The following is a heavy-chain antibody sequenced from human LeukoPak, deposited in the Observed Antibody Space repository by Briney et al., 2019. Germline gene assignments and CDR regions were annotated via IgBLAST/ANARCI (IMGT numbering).Heavy chain of an antibody. Sequence: GGSLRLSCAASGFTFSSYEMNWVRQAPGKGLEWVSYISSNGSTIYYADSVKGRFTISRDNAKNSMYLQMNSLRAEDTAVYYCARLRETYDYDSSGYYEAFDIWGQGTMVTVSS. J-gene: IGHJ3*02. CDR2: ISSNGSTI. CDR1: GFTFSSYE. CDR3: ARLRETYDYDSSGYYEAFDI. D-gene: IGHD3-22*01. V-gene: IGHV3-48*03.